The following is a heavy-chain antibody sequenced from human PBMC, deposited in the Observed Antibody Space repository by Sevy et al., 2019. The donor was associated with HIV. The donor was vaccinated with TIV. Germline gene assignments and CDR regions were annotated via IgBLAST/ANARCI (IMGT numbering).Heavy chain of an antibody. CDR3: ARDGGRALSPDY. D-gene: IGHD3-16*01. CDR1: GYSISSGYY. J-gene: IGHJ4*02. V-gene: IGHV4-38-2*02. Sequence: SETLSLTCAVSGYSISSGYYWGWIRQPPGKGLEWIGSIYHSGSTYYNPSLKSRVTISVDTSKNQFSLKLSSVTAADTALYYCARDGGRALSPDYWGEGALVT. CDR2: IYHSGST.